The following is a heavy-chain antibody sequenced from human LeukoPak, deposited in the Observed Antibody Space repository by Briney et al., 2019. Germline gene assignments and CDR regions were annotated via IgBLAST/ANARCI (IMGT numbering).Heavy chain of an antibody. Sequence: GGSLRLSCAASGFTFSNYGMHWVRQAPGKGLEWVAVISYDGNNKYYSDSVKGRFTISRDNVDNTLYLQMNSLRVDDTAIYYCAKNSGWYRYDSWGQGTLVTVSS. V-gene: IGHV3-30*18. CDR1: GFTFSNYG. D-gene: IGHD6-13*01. J-gene: IGHJ4*02. CDR2: ISYDGNNK. CDR3: AKNSGWYRYDS.